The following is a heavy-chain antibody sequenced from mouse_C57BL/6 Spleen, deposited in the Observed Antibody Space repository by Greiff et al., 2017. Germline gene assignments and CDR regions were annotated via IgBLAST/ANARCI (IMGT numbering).Heavy chain of an antibody. CDR1: GFTFSDYG. Sequence: EVKLVESGGGLVKPGGSLQLSCAASGFTFSDYGMHWVRQAPEKGLEWVAYISSGSSTIYYADTVKGRFTISRDNAKNTLFLQLTSLRSEDTAMYYCAKKDGGLYAMDYWGQGTSVTVSS. J-gene: IGHJ4*01. CDR2: ISSGSSTI. V-gene: IGHV5-17*01. D-gene: IGHD1-1*01. CDR3: AKKDGGLYAMDY.